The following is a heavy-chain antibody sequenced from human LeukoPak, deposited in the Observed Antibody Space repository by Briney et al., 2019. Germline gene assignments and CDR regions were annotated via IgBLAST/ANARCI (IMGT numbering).Heavy chain of an antibody. CDR3: ARPSRGAWTPFDF. Sequence: PGGSLRLSCAASGFTVSSNYTSWVRQAPGKGLEWVSVIHSGGSTYYADSVKGRFTISGDSSKNTLYLQMNSLRADDTAVYYCARPSRGAWTPFDFWGQGTLVTVSS. V-gene: IGHV3-66*04. CDR1: GFTVSSNY. D-gene: IGHD1-1*01. CDR2: IHSGGST. J-gene: IGHJ4*02.